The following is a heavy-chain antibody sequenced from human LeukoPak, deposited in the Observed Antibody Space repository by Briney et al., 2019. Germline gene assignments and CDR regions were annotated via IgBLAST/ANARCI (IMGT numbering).Heavy chain of an antibody. J-gene: IGHJ6*02. Sequence: GGSLRLSCAASGFTFSSYAMSWVRQAPGKGLGWVSAISGSGGRTYYADSVRGRFTTSRDTSKNTRYQQMSSLRAEDTAVYYCTIGYGDQYYYDGMDVWGQGTTVTVSS. CDR1: GFTFSSYA. V-gene: IGHV3-23*01. D-gene: IGHD4-17*01. CDR3: TIGYGDQYYYDGMDV. CDR2: ISGSGGRT.